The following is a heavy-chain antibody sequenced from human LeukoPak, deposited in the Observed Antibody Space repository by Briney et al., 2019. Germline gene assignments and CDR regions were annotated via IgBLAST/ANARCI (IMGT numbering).Heavy chain of an antibody. CDR3: ARERQPIPSHAHH. J-gene: IGHJ5*02. V-gene: IGHV3-33*01. Sequence: GGSLRLSCAASGFTFSSYGMHWVRQAPGKGLEWVAVIWYDGSNKYYADSVKGRFTISRDNSKNTLYLQMNSLRAEDTAVYYCARERQPIPSHAHHWGQGTLVTVSS. CDR2: IWYDGSNK. CDR1: GFTFSSYG.